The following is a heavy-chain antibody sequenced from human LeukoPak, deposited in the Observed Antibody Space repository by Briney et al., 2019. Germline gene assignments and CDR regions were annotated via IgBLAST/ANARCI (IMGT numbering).Heavy chain of an antibody. J-gene: IGHJ5*02. V-gene: IGHV3-23*01. CDR1: GFTLSSYA. CDR3: TRDNGEVFDT. D-gene: IGHD3-16*01. CDR2: ISDSGGST. Sequence: PGGSLRLSCAASGFTLSSYAMSWVRQAPGKGLEWVSAISDSGGSTYYADSVKGRFTISRDNSKNTLYLQMNSLRAEDTAVYYCTRDNGEVFDTWGPGTLVTVSS.